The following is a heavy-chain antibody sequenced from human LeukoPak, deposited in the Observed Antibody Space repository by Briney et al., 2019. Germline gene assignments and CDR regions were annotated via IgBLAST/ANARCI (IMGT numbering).Heavy chain of an antibody. Sequence: PGGSLRLSCTASGFTFGDYAMSWFRQAPGKGLEWVGRIKSKTDGGTTDYAAPVTGRFTISRDDSRNTLYLQMNSLKAEDTAVYYCTTNPPVRWGASSEPPNYWGQGTLVTVSS. CDR2: IKSKTDGGTT. V-gene: IGHV3-15*01. CDR1: GFTFGDYA. CDR3: TTNPPVRWGASSEPPNY. D-gene: IGHD2-15*01. J-gene: IGHJ4*02.